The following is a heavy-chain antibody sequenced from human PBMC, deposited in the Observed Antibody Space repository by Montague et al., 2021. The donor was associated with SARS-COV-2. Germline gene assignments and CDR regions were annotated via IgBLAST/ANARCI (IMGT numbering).Heavy chain of an antibody. V-gene: IGHV4-4*07. Sequence: SETLSLTCTGSGGSICSYYRSWIRQPPGKGPGSAGEIYPTGSTKYKPSLKSRVSMSVDKSWNQFSLRLTSVTATDTAIYYCARKGSGRSDLAYWGQGTLVTVSS. D-gene: IGHD1-26*01. CDR2: IYPTGST. J-gene: IGHJ4*02. CDR1: GGSICSYY. CDR3: ARKGSGRSDLAY.